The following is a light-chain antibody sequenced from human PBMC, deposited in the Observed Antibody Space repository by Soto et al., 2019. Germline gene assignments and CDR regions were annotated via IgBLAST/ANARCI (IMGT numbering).Light chain of an antibody. CDR2: DTS. Sequence: EVVMTQSPATLSVSPGERATLSCRASQSVSINLAWYQHKPGQTPRLLIYDTSTRATGVPARFSGSRSGTEFTLTINSLQSEDFAVYYCQRYNNWPLTFGGGTKVESK. CDR3: QRYNNWPLT. J-gene: IGKJ4*01. CDR1: QSVSIN. V-gene: IGKV3-15*01.